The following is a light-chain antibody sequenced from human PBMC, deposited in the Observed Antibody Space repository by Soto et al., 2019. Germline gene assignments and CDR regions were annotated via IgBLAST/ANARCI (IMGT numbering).Light chain of an antibody. CDR3: QQYYSIWT. Sequence: DIVMTQSPDSLAVSLGERATINCKSSQSVLYSSNNKNYLAWYQQKPGQPSKLLIYWASTRESGVPDRFSGSGSGTDFTLTISGLQAEDVAVYYCQQYYSIWTFGQGTKVEIK. J-gene: IGKJ1*01. CDR1: QSVLYSSNNKNY. V-gene: IGKV4-1*01. CDR2: WAS.